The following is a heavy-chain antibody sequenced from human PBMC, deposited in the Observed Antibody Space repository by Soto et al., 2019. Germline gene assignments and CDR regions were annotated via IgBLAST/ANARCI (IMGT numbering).Heavy chain of an antibody. CDR1: GYSFPNYG. J-gene: IGHJ4*02. V-gene: IGHV1-18*01. Sequence: GASVKVSCKASGYSFPNYGISWVRQAPGQGLEWMGWISAYKGNTNYAQKLQGRVTMTTDTSTSTAYMELRSLRSDDTAIYYCARDLDGSGSYYTDYWGQGTLVTVYS. D-gene: IGHD3-10*01. CDR2: ISAYKGNT. CDR3: ARDLDGSGSYYTDY.